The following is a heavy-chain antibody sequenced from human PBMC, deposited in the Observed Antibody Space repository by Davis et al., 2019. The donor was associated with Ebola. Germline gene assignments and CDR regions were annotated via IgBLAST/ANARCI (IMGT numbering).Heavy chain of an antibody. J-gene: IGHJ4*02. D-gene: IGHD4-17*01. CDR2: IHHTGSA. CDR3: ARGLHGDYAFDL. V-gene: IGHV4-34*01. Sequence: PSETLSLTCSLYGASFSGYYWGWIRQTPGKGLEWIGAIHHTGSARFNPSLETRVTISLDTSKNQISLRLTSLTAADAAVYYCARGLHGDYAFDLWGQGAMVTVSS. CDR1: GASFSGYY.